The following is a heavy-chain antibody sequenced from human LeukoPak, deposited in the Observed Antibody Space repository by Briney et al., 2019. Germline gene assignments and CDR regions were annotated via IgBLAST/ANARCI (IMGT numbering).Heavy chain of an antibody. Sequence: GGSLRLSCAASGLTFSSYAMSWVRQAPGKGLEWVSTISGSGSSTYYADSVKGRFTISRDNAENSLYLQMNSLRAEDTAVYYCARVGASKAFDIWGQGTMVTVSS. CDR2: ISGSGSST. J-gene: IGHJ3*02. CDR1: GLTFSSYA. CDR3: ARVGASKAFDI. V-gene: IGHV3-23*01. D-gene: IGHD1-26*01.